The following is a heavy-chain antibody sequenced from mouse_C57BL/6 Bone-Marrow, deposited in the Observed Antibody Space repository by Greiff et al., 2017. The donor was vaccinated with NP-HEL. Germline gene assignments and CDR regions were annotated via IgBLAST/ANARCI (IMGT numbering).Heavy chain of an antibody. D-gene: IGHD1-1*01. CDR1: GFSLSTFGMG. CDR2: IWWDDDK. CDR3: ARIYYYGSSFFDY. V-gene: IGHV8-8*01. J-gene: IGHJ2*01. Sequence: QVQLQQSGPGILQPSQTLSLTCSFSGFSLSTFGMGVGWIRQPSGKGLEWLAHIWWDDDKYYNPALKSRLTISKDTSKNQVFLKIANVDTADTATYYCARIYYYGSSFFDYWGQGTTLTVSS.